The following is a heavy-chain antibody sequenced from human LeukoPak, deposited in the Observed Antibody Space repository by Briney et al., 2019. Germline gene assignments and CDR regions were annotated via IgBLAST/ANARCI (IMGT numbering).Heavy chain of an antibody. CDR3: ARDDCSSTSCYSLDY. Sequence: GASVKVSCKASGYTFTGYYMHGVRQAPGQGLEWMGWINPNSGGTNYAQKFQGRVTMTRDMSISTAYMELSRLRSDDTAVYYCARDDCSSTSCYSLDYWGQGTLVTVSS. CDR2: INPNSGGT. CDR1: GYTFTGYY. D-gene: IGHD2-2*01. J-gene: IGHJ4*02. V-gene: IGHV1-2*02.